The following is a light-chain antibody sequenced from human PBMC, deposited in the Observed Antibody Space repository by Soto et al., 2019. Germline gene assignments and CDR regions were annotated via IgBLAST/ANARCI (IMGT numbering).Light chain of an antibody. Sequence: QSALTQPASVSGSPGQSITISCTGTSSDVGGYNYVAWYQQHPGKVPRLMIYEVSNRPSGVSNRFSGSKSGSTASLTISGPQAEDEADYYCISYTSSSTSYVFGTGTKVTVL. CDR1: SSDVGGYNY. CDR2: EVS. V-gene: IGLV2-14*01. J-gene: IGLJ1*01. CDR3: ISYTSSSTSYV.